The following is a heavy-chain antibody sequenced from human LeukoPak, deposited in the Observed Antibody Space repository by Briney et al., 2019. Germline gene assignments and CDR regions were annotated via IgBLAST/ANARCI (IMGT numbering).Heavy chain of an antibody. CDR2: IKPDGSEK. CDR1: GFTFRSYA. D-gene: IGHD3-10*01. CDR3: VGGSSGTVVRGVSWAWFDP. Sequence: GGSLRLSCVASGFTFRSYAMNWVRQAPGKGLEWVANIKPDGSEKYYVDSAKGRFTISRDNAKNSLYLQMNSLRAEDTAVYYCVGGSSGTVVRGVSWAWFDPWGQGTLVSVSS. J-gene: IGHJ5*02. V-gene: IGHV3-7*05.